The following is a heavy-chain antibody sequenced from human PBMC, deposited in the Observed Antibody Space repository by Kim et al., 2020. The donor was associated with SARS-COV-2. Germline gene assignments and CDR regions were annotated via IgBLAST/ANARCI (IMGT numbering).Heavy chain of an antibody. CDR1: GFTFSTSL. D-gene: IGHD2-15*01. Sequence: GGSLRLSCAASGFTFSTSLMDWVRQAPGKGLEWVSSINANSAYIYYADSVKGRFAISRDNAKNSLYLQMNSLRAEDTAIYFCARASYCSGSPCYGAFDIWGHAPLATVSP. CDR2: INANSAYI. J-gene: IGHJ3*02. CDR3: ARASYCSGSPCYGAFDI. V-gene: IGHV3-21*01.